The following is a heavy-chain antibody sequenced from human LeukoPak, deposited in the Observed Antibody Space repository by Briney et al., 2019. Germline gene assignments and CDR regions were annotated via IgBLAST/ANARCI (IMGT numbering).Heavy chain of an antibody. CDR2: IYTSGST. Sequence: PSETLSLTCTVSGGSISSGSYFWTWSRKPAGKGLEWIGRIYTSGSTNYNPSLKSRVTMSVDTSKNPFSLKLSSVTAADTAVYYCARVEYSSSWYPYYYYYMDVWGKGTTVTVSS. CDR3: ARVEYSSSWYPYYYYYMDV. CDR1: GGSISSGSYF. J-gene: IGHJ6*03. V-gene: IGHV4-61*02. D-gene: IGHD6-13*01.